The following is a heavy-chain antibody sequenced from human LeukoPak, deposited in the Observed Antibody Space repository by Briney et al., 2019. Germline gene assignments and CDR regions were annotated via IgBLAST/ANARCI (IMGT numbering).Heavy chain of an antibody. CDR1: GGSISSSSYY. Sequence: SETLSLTCTVSGGSISSSSYYWGWIRQPPGKGLEWIGSIYYSGSTYYNPSLKSRVTISVDTSKNQFSLKLSSVTAADTAVYYCAKGTSTATTFGAFDIWGQGTMVTVSS. J-gene: IGHJ3*02. D-gene: IGHD4-17*01. CDR2: IYYSGST. V-gene: IGHV4-39*01. CDR3: AKGTSTATTFGAFDI.